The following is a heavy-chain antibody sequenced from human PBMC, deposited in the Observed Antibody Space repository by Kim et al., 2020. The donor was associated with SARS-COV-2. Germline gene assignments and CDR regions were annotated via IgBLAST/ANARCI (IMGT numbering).Heavy chain of an antibody. D-gene: IGHD3-22*01. V-gene: IGHV4-39*01. CDR1: GGSISSSFNY. Sequence: SETLSLTCTVSGGSISSSFNYWGWIRQPPGKGLEWIGSVYHSGSTYDSPSLKSRVTVSVDTSKNEFYLKVTSVTAADTAVYFCARLPHDSSGYADSWGPGILLTVSS. CDR2: VYHSGST. CDR3: ARLPHDSSGYADS. J-gene: IGHJ4*02.